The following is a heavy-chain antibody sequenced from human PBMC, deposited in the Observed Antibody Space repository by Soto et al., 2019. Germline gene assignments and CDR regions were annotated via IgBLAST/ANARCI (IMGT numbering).Heavy chain of an antibody. CDR3: AKWPEYYYDSSGYNWFDP. CDR1: GFTFSSYA. CDR2: ISGSGGST. Sequence: GGSLRLSCAASGFTFSSYAMSWVRQAPGKGPEWVSAISGSGGSTYYADSVKGRFTISRDNSKNTLYLQMNSLRAEDTAVYYCAKWPEYYYDSSGYNWFDPWGQGTLVTVSS. D-gene: IGHD3-22*01. J-gene: IGHJ5*02. V-gene: IGHV3-23*01.